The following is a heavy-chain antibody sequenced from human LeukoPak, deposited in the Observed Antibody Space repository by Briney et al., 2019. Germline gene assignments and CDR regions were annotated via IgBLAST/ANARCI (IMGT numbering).Heavy chain of an antibody. CDR1: GRTFSIYA. V-gene: IGHV1-69*04. D-gene: IGHD3-22*01. J-gene: IGHJ4*02. CDR2: IIPILGIA. Sequence: GATVKLSREASGRTFSIYAISWVRQAPGQGLEWMGRIIPILGIANYAQKFQGRVTITADKSTSTAYMELSSLRSEDTAVYYCARDRLQGSSGSCWGQVTLVTVSS. CDR3: ARDRLQGSSGSC.